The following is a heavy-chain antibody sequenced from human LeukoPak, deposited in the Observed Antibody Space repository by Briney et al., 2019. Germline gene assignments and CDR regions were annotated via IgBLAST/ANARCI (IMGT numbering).Heavy chain of an antibody. V-gene: IGHV4-59*01. D-gene: IGHD6-13*01. CDR2: IYYSGST. CDR3: ARELAAAGKGGWFDP. CDR1: GGSISSYY. J-gene: IGHJ5*02. Sequence: SETLSLTCTVSGGSISSYYWSWIRQPPGKGLEWIGDIYYSGSTNYNPSLKGRVTISVDTSKNQFSLKLSSVPAADTAVYYCARELAAAGKGGWFDPWAREPWSPSPQ.